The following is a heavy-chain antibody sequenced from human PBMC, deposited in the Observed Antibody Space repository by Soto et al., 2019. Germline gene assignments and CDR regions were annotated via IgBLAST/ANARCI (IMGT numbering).Heavy chain of an antibody. D-gene: IGHD6-19*01. Sequence: QVQLQEAGPGLVKPSQTLSLTCTVSGGSISSGGYYWSWIRQHPGKGLEWIGYIYYSGSTYYNPSLKSRVTISVDTSKNQFSLKLSSVIAADTAVYYCARDLIAVAGHGGLRRGYGMDVWGQGTTVTVSS. CDR2: IYYSGST. V-gene: IGHV4-31*03. CDR1: GGSISSGGYY. J-gene: IGHJ6*02. CDR3: ARDLIAVAGHGGLRRGYGMDV.